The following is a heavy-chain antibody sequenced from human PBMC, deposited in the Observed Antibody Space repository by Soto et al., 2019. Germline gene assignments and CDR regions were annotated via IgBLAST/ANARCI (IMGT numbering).Heavy chain of an antibody. V-gene: IGHV3-23*01. CDR3: AKCPGGSCYPESLDV. CDR1: GFTFSSYG. D-gene: IGHD2-15*01. J-gene: IGHJ3*01. CDR2: ISGSGGST. Sequence: GGSLRLSCAASGFTFSSYGMSWVRQAPGKGLEWVSTISGSGGSTFHADSVKGRFTISRDNSKNTLYLQMSSLRAEETAVFYCAKCPGGSCYPESLDVWGQGTVVTVSS.